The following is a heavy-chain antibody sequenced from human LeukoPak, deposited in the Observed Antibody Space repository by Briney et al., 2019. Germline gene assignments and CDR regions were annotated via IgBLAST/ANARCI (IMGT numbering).Heavy chain of an antibody. CDR3: ARGGFDYYGTGRAFDV. Sequence: ASVKVPCKTSGYSFPTYGISWVRQASGQGLEWMGWISNDNGITNYAPQFQGRVTLDTETYTSTAYMELRNLRSDDTAVYYCARGGFDYYGTGRAFDVWGQGTLVTVSS. CDR2: ISNDNGIT. CDR1: GYSFPTYG. V-gene: IGHV1-18*01. J-gene: IGHJ4*02. D-gene: IGHD3-10*01.